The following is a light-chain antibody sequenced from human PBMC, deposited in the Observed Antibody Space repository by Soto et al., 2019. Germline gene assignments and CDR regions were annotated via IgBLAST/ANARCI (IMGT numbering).Light chain of an antibody. CDR1: QSVLHSPNNKNY. CDR3: QQYYRLPYT. CDR2: WAS. Sequence: DTVMTQSPDSLAVSLGERATINCKSSQSVLHSPNNKNYLAWFQQKAGQPPKLLMHWASTRESGVPDRFSGSGSGTDFTLTISSLQAEDVAVYYCQQYYRLPYTFGQGTKLEIK. V-gene: IGKV4-1*01. J-gene: IGKJ2*01.